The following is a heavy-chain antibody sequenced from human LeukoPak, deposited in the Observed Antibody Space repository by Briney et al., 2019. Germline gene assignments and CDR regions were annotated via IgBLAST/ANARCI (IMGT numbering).Heavy chain of an antibody. Sequence: GGSLRLSCAASGFTFSNYGMHWVRQAPGKGLEWVAVIWYDGSNKYYADSVKGRFTISRDNSKNTLYLQMNSLRAEDTAVYDCARDGNYYYGSGSYYESLPLVYYFDYWGQETLVTVSS. J-gene: IGHJ4*02. CDR1: GFTFSNYG. CDR2: IWYDGSNK. CDR3: ARDGNYYYGSGSYYESLPLVYYFDY. D-gene: IGHD3-10*01. V-gene: IGHV3-33*08.